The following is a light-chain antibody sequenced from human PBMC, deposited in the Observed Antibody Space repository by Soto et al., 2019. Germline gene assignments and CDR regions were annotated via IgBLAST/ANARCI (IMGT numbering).Light chain of an antibody. CDR3: GSWDSSLSAYV. J-gene: IGLJ1*01. CDR1: SSNIGGNS. V-gene: IGLV1-51*01. CDR2: HDN. Sequence: QSVLTQPPSVSAAPGQKVTISCSGSSSNIGGNSVSWYQQLPATAPKLLIYHDNKRPSGIPDRFSGSKSGTSATLGITGFQTGDEADYYCGSWDSSLSAYVFGTGTKVTVL.